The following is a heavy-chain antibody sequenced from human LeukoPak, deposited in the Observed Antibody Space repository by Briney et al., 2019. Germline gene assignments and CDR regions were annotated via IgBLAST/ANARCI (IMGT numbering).Heavy chain of an antibody. CDR2: ISAYNGNT. D-gene: IGHD3-22*01. CDR1: GYTFTSYG. CDR3: ARDWASRYDSSGYIDY. V-gene: IGHV1-18*01. Sequence: ASVKVSCKASGYTFTSYGISWVRQAPGQGLEWMGWISAYNGNTNYAQKLQGRVTMTTDTSTSTAYMEQRSLRSDDTAVYYCARDWASRYDSSGYIDYWGQGTLVTVSS. J-gene: IGHJ4*02.